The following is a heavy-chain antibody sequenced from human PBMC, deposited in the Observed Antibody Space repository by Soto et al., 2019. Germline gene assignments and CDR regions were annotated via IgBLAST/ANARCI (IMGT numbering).Heavy chain of an antibody. V-gene: IGHV4-59*01. J-gene: IGHJ6*02. CDR2: IYYSGST. CDR3: ARERIRYGMDV. CDR1: GGSIGSYY. Sequence: SETLSLTCTVSGGSIGSYYWSWIRQPPGKGLEWIGYIYYSGSTNYNPSLKSRVTISVDTSKNQFSLKLSSVTAADTAVYYCARERIRYGMDVWGQGTTVTVSS.